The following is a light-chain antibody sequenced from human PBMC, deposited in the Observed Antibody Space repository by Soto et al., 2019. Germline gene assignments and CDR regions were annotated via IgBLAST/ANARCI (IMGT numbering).Light chain of an antibody. CDR3: CSYAGSYSWV. J-gene: IGLJ3*02. CDR1: SSDVGGYNY. V-gene: IGLV2-11*01. Sequence: QSVLTQPRSVSGSPGQSVTISCTGTSSDVGGYNYVSWYQQHPGKAPKLMIYDVSKRPSVVPDRFSGSKSGNTASLTISGLQAEDEADYSCCSYAGSYSWVFGGGTKLTVL. CDR2: DVS.